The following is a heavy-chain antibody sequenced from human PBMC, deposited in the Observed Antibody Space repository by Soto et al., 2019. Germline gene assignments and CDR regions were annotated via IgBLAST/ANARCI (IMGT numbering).Heavy chain of an antibody. V-gene: IGHV5-10-1*03. CDR2: IDPSDSYT. Sequence: EVQLVQSGAEVKKPGESLRISCKGSGYSFTSYWISWVRQMPGKGLEWMGRIDPSDSYTNYSPSFQGHVTISADKSISTAYLQWSSLKASDTAMYYCATHPPSSSWYRGRPVGYWGQGTLVTVSS. J-gene: IGHJ4*02. D-gene: IGHD6-13*01. CDR3: ATHPPSSSWYRGRPVGY. CDR1: GYSFTSYW.